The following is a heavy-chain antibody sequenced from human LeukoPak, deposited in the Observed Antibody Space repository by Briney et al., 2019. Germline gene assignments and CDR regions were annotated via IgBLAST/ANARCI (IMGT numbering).Heavy chain of an antibody. CDR1: GFTFSSYA. CDR3: ARGDSSGYSDFDY. Sequence: PGGSLRLSXAASGFTFSSYAMHWVRQAPGKGLEYVSAISSNGGSTYYANSVKGRFTISRDNSKNTLYLQMGSLRAEDMAVYYCARGDSSGYSDFDYWGQGTLVTVSS. V-gene: IGHV3-64*01. J-gene: IGHJ4*02. CDR2: ISSNGGST. D-gene: IGHD3-22*01.